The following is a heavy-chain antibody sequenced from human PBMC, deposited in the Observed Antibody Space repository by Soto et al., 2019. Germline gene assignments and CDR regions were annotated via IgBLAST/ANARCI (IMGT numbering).Heavy chain of an antibody. CDR1: GGSISSGGYY. J-gene: IGHJ4*02. CDR2: IYYSGST. CDR3: ARVAYDSSGYSFDY. Sequence: SETLSLTCTVSGGSISSGGYYWSWIRQHPGKGLEWIGYIYYSGSTYYNPSLKSRVTISVDTSKNQFSLKLSSVTAADTAVYYCARVAYDSSGYSFDYWGQGTLVTVSS. D-gene: IGHD3-22*01. V-gene: IGHV4-31*03.